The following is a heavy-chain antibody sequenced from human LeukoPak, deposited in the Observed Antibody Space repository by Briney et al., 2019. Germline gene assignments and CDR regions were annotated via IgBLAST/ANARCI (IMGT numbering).Heavy chain of an antibody. Sequence: PSETLSLTCTVSGGSISSYYWSWIRQPPEKGLEWIGYTHYSGSTKYNPSLKSRLTMSLDTSKNQFSLKLSSVTAADTAVYYCARHGGGMYYYDSSGKTRRPNWFDPWGQGTLVTVSS. CDR3: ARHGGGMYYYDSSGKTRRPNWFDP. V-gene: IGHV4-59*08. D-gene: IGHD3-22*01. CDR1: GGSISSYY. CDR2: THYSGST. J-gene: IGHJ5*02.